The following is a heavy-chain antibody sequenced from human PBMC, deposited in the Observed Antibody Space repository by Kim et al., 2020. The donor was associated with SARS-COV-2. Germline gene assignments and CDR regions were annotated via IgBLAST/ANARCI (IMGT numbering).Heavy chain of an antibody. CDR2: IYYSGST. J-gene: IGHJ4*02. Sequence: SETLSLTCTVSGGSISSGGYYWSWISQHPGKGLEWIGYIYYSGSTYYNPSLKSRVTISVDTSKNQFSLKLSSVTAADTAVYYCARVDCSGGSCDSHLIGYWGQGTLVTVSS. D-gene: IGHD2-15*01. V-gene: IGHV4-31*03. CDR1: GGSISSGGYY. CDR3: ARVDCSGGSCDSHLIGY.